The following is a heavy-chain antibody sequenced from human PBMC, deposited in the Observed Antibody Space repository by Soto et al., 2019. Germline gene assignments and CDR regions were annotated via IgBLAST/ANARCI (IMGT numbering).Heavy chain of an antibody. CDR2: ISFRGSDT. D-gene: IGHD3-22*01. CDR1: GFTFSDYA. Sequence: QVQMVESGGGVVQPGRSLRLSCAVSGFTFSDYAMHWVRQAPGKELEWVAVISFRGSDTYFADSVKGRFTISSDKSKNTLYLQMNSLRAEDTAVYYCARGREVTMRSFDYWGQGTLVTVSS. J-gene: IGHJ4*02. V-gene: IGHV3-30-3*01. CDR3: ARGREVTMRSFDY.